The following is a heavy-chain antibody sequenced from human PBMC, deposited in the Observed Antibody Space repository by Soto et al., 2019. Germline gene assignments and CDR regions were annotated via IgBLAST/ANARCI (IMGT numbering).Heavy chain of an antibody. CDR1: GYTFTRYG. D-gene: IGHD3-16*01. Sequence: QVQLLQTGAAVKNPGASVKVSCKASGYTFTRYGIAWARQAPGQGLEWMGWINTYNGNTNYAQNVQGRVTLTTDTSTSTAYMELRSLRSNDTAIYYCAMVDVYVTPSPQDVWGQGTTVIVSS. CDR2: INTYNGNT. J-gene: IGHJ6*02. CDR3: AMVDVYVTPSPQDV. V-gene: IGHV1-18*01.